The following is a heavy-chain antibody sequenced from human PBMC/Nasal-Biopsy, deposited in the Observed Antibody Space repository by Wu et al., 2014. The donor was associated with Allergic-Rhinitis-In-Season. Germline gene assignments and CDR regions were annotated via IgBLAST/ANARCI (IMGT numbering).Heavy chain of an antibody. D-gene: IGHD1-26*01. CDR2: IYHHGGDI. CDR3: ARRPGGTDQFEY. J-gene: IGHJ4*02. CDR1: GYSISNGYF. V-gene: IGHV4-38-2*02. Sequence: TLSLTCTVSGYSISNGYFWDWIRQPPGKGLEWVASIYHHGGDIYYNPSLRGRATISLDVSKNQFSLRLGSVTAADTALYYCARRPGGTDQFEYWGQGTLVTVSS.